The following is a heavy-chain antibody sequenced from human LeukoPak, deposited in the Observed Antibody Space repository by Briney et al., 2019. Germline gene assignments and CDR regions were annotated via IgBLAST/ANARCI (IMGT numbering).Heavy chain of an antibody. V-gene: IGHV4-30-4*08. D-gene: IGHD2-2*02. J-gene: IGHJ3*02. CDR1: GGSISSGDYY. Sequence: SETLSLTCTVSGGSISSGDYYWSWLRQPPGTGLEWIGYIYYSGSTYYNPSLKSRVTLSVDTSKNQFSLKLSSVTAADTAVYYCARDRGGYCSSTSCYTGGAFDIWGQGTMVTVSS. CDR3: ARDRGGYCSSTSCYTGGAFDI. CDR2: IYYSGST.